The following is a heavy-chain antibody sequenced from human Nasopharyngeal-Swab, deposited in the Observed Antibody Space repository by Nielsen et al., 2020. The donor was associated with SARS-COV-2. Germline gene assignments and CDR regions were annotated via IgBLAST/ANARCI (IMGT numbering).Heavy chain of an antibody. D-gene: IGHD4-23*01. CDR1: GFTFSIYG. Sequence: SLKISCAASGFTFSIYGMHWVRQAPGKGLEWVAVISYDGSNKYYADSVKGRFTISRDNSKNTLYLQMNSLRAEDTAVYYCAKDSGTTVADYWGQGTLVTVSS. CDR2: ISYDGSNK. CDR3: AKDSGTTVADY. V-gene: IGHV3-30*18. J-gene: IGHJ4*02.